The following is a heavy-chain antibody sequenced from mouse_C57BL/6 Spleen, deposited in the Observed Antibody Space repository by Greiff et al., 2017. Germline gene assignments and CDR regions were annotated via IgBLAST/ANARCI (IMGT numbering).Heavy chain of an antibody. CDR3: ANVVVAKNGYFDV. CDR1: GFTFSDYG. Sequence: DVKLVESGGGLVKPGGSLKLSCAASGFTFSDYGMHWVRQAPEQGLEWVAYISSGSSTIYYADTVKGRFTISRDNAKNTLFLQMTSLRSEDTAMYYCANVVVAKNGYFDVWGTGTTVTVSS. V-gene: IGHV5-17*01. D-gene: IGHD1-1*01. CDR2: ISSGSSTI. J-gene: IGHJ1*03.